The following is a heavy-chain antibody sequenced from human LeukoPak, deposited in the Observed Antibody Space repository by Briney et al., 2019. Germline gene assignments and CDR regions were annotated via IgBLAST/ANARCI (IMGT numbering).Heavy chain of an antibody. Sequence: GGSLRLSCAASGFTFDDYAMHWVRQAPGKGLEWVSLISWDGGSTYYADSVKGRFTISRDNSKNSLYLQMNSLRAEDTALYYCAKDKAAAAPGGYYYGMDVWGQGTTVTVS. J-gene: IGHJ6*02. V-gene: IGHV3-43D*03. CDR3: AKDKAAAAPGGYYYGMDV. D-gene: IGHD6-13*01. CDR2: ISWDGGST. CDR1: GFTFDDYA.